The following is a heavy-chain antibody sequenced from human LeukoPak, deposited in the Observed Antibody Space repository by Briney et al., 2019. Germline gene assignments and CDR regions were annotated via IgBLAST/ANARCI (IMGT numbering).Heavy chain of an antibody. CDR1: GYTLTEFS. Sequence: ASAKVSCKVSGYTLTEFSMHWVRQAPGQGLEWMGGFDPEDGETIYAQKFQGRVTMTESTSTDTSYMELGSLTSEDPAAYYCATIASYMVRGVFSRFNWFDPWGQGTLVTVSS. J-gene: IGHJ5*02. D-gene: IGHD3-10*01. CDR3: ATIASYMVRGVFSRFNWFDP. V-gene: IGHV1-24*01. CDR2: FDPEDGET.